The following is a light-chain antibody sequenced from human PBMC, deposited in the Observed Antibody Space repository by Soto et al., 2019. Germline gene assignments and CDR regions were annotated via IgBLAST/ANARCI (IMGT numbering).Light chain of an antibody. V-gene: IGKV1-5*01. CDR3: QQYNPYTWT. CDR1: QSIGSW. Sequence: DIQMTQSPATLSASGGDRMTITCRASQSIGSWLAWYQQKPGKAPRLLIYDASSLESGVPSRFSGSGSGTEFTLTISSLQPDDFATYYCQQYNPYTWTFGHGTKVDI. J-gene: IGKJ1*01. CDR2: DAS.